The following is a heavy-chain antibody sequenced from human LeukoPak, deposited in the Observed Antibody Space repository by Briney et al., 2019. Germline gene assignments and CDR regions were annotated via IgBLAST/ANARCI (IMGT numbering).Heavy chain of an antibody. J-gene: IGHJ4*02. V-gene: IGHV3-7*01. CDR1: GFTFSYFW. D-gene: IGHD6-19*01. CDR2: INPDGSEK. CDR3: ARCSGWAFKN. Sequence: GGSLRLSCAASGFTFSYFWMSWVRQAPGKWLEWVANINPDGSEKNYVDSVKGRFTLYRDRAKNSLYLQMDSLRAEDTAIYYCARCSGWAFKNWGQGNLVTVSS.